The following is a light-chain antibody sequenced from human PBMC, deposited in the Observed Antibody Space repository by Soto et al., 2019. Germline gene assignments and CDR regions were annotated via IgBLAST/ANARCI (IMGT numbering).Light chain of an antibody. CDR3: QQYNHYWT. J-gene: IGKJ1*01. Sequence: DIRLTQSPSPLSAYVGDRVTISCRASQNIDTYLMWYQQKPGKAPDLLIYDASSLESGVPSRFSGSGSGTEFSLTISSLQPDDFATYYCQQYNHYWTFGQGTKVDIK. CDR2: DAS. CDR1: QNIDTY. V-gene: IGKV1-5*01.